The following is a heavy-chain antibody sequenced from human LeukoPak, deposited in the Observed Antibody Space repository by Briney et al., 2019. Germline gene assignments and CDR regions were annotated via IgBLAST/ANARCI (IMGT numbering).Heavy chain of an antibody. D-gene: IGHD3-3*01. J-gene: IGHJ3*02. V-gene: IGHV3-7*01. CDR1: GFTFSSYW. CDR3: ARGVYYDFWSGFAFDI. CDR2: IKQDGSEK. Sequence: GGSLRLSCAASGFTFSSYWMSWVRQAPGKGLEWVANIKQDGSEKYYVDSVKGRFTISRDNAKNSLYLQMNSLRAEDTAVYYCARGVYYDFWSGFAFDIWGQGTMVTVSS.